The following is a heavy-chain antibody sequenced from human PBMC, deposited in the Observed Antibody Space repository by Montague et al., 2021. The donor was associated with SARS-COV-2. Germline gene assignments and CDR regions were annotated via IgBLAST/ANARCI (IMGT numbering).Heavy chain of an antibody. CDR3: AGHGGDILTGYYKFWWFDP. CDR1: GYSFTSYW. D-gene: IGHD3-9*01. V-gene: IGHV5-10-1*01. CDR2: IDPSDSYT. J-gene: IGHJ5*02. Sequence: QSGAEVKKPGESLRISCKGSGYSFTSYWISWVRQMPGKGLEWMGRIDPSDSYTNYSPSFQGHVTISADKSISTAYLQWSSLKASDTAMYYCAGHGGDILTGYYKFWWFDPWGQGTLVTVSS.